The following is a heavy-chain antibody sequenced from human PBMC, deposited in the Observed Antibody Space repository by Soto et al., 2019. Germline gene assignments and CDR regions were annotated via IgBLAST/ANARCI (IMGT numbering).Heavy chain of an antibody. Sequence: EVQLVESGGGLVKPGGTLRLSGAASEFIFTSYTMNWVRRAPGKGLEWVSSISSSSTNIHYADSVKGRFTISRDNAKKSLYLQMNSLRAEDTAVYYCARGPLYYFDYWGQGTLVTVSS. J-gene: IGHJ4*02. CDR1: EFIFTSYT. V-gene: IGHV3-21*02. CDR2: ISSSSTNI. CDR3: ARGPLYYFDY.